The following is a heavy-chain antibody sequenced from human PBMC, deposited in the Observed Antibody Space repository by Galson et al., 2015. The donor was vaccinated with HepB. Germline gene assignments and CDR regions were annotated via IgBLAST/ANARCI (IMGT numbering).Heavy chain of an antibody. D-gene: IGHD4-17*01. J-gene: IGHJ4*02. CDR3: ARGSHYGDYAYYFDY. CDR2: INSDGSST. Sequence: SLRLSCAASGFTFSSYWMHWVRQAPGKGLVWVSRINSDGSSTSYADSVKGRFTISRDNAKNTLYLQMNSLRAEDTAVYYCARGSHYGDYAYYFDYWGQGTLVTVSS. V-gene: IGHV3-74*01. CDR1: GFTFSSYW.